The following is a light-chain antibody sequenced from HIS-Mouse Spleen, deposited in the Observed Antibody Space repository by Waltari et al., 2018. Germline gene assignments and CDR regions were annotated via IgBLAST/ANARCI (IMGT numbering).Light chain of an antibody. V-gene: IGLV2-11*01. CDR1: SSDVGGYNY. J-gene: IGLJ1*01. Sequence: QSALTQPRPVSGSPGQSVTISCTGTSSDVGGYNYVSWYQQHPGKAPKLMIYDVSKRPSGVPDRFSGSKSGNTASLTISGLQAEDEADYYCCSYAGSYTYVFGTGT. CDR2: DVS. CDR3: CSYAGSYTYV.